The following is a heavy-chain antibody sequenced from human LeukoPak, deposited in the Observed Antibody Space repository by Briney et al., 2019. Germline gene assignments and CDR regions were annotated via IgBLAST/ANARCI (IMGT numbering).Heavy chain of an antibody. Sequence: GGSLRLSCAASGFTFSDYYMSWLRQAPGKGLEWVSYISSTSSPIYYADSVKGRFTISRDNAKNSLYLQMNRLTAEDTAVYYCARAGRETSITMIGAFDIWGQGTMVTVSS. CDR3: ARAGRETSITMIGAFDI. CDR2: ISSTSSPI. D-gene: IGHD3-22*01. CDR1: GFTFSDYY. V-gene: IGHV3-11*04. J-gene: IGHJ3*02.